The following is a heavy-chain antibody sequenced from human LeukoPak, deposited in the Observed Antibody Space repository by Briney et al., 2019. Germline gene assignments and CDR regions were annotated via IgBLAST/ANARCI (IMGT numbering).Heavy chain of an antibody. Sequence: SETLSLTCIVSGGSISTYYWSWIRQPAGKGLEWIGRIYTRGGTNYNPSLKSRVTMSVDTSKNQFSLKLSSVTAADTAVYYCARDDRNNFLFDPWGQGTLVTVSS. D-gene: IGHD1-1*01. CDR3: ARDDRNNFLFDP. J-gene: IGHJ5*02. V-gene: IGHV4-4*07. CDR1: GGSISTYY. CDR2: IYTRGGT.